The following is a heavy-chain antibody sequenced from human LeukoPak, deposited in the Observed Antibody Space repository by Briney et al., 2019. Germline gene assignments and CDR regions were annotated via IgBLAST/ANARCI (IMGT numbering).Heavy chain of an antibody. J-gene: IGHJ3*02. CDR2: IKQDGSEK. Sequence: GGSLRLSCAASGFTFSTYWMSWVRQAPGKGLEWVANIKQDGSEKYYVDSVKGRLTISRDNAKNSLYLQMNSLRAEDTAVYYCARVGRSGGSCYSCGAFDIWGQGTMVTVSS. D-gene: IGHD2-15*01. CDR3: ARVGRSGGSCYSCGAFDI. V-gene: IGHV3-7*05. CDR1: GFTFSTYW.